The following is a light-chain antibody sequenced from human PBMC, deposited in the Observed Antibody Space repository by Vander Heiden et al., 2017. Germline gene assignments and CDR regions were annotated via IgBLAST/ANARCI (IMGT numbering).Light chain of an antibody. Sequence: DIQMTQFPSSLSTSVGNRVTSACSASQSINSYLNCHQQKPEQAPKLLIYAASRLQGGVPSRCSGGGSGADFPLTISSLPAEDLATYYYQQNCSTPLTFGGGTKVEIK. CDR1: QSINSY. J-gene: IGKJ4*01. CDR3: QQNCSTPLT. V-gene: IGKV1-39*01. CDR2: AAS.